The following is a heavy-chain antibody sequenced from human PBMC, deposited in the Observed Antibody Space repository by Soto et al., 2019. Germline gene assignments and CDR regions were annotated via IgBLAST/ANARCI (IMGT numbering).Heavy chain of an antibody. J-gene: IGHJ3*02. CDR3: ARVLRFLEWSLTRWKTGGACDI. V-gene: IGHV4-34*01. Sequence: QVQLQQWGAGLLKPSETLSLTCAAYGGSLRGCYWSWIRQPPGKGLEGMGEFNHSGSTNYNPPPKSRVTTSVDTSKNQFSLKLSSVTAADPAVYYCARVLRFLEWSLTRWKTGGACDIWGQGTMVTVSS. CDR1: GGSLRGCY. CDR2: FNHSGST. D-gene: IGHD3-3*01.